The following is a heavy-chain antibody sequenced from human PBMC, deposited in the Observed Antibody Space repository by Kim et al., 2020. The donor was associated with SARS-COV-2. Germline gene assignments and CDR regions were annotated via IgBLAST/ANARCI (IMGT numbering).Heavy chain of an antibody. V-gene: IGHV3-11*04. CDR1: GFTFSDYY. J-gene: IGHJ4*02. D-gene: IGHD6-19*01. Sequence: GGSLRLSCAASGFTFSDYYMSWIRQAPGKGLEWVSYISSSGSTIYYADSVKGRFTISRDNAKNSLYLQMNSLRAEDTAVYYCARDKIAAAVNANRYSSGWYEICDYWGQGTLVTVSS. CDR3: ARDKIAAAVNANRYSSGWYEICDY. CDR2: ISSSGSTI.